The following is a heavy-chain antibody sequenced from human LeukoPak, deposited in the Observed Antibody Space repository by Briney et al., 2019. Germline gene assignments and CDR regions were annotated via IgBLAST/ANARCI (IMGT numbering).Heavy chain of an antibody. CDR1: GFTFSSYG. CDR2: ISSSGSTT. CDR3: ARERPEFYYMDV. Sequence: GGSLRLSCAASGFTFSSYGMSWVRQAPGKGLEWVSYISSSGSTTYYADSVKGRFTISRDNAKNSLYLQMNSLRAEDTAVYYCARERPEFYYMDVGGKGTTVTISS. V-gene: IGHV3-48*04. D-gene: IGHD6-6*01. J-gene: IGHJ6*03.